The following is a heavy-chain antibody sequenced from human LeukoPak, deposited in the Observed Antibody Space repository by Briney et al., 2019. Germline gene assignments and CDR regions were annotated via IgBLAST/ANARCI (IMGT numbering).Heavy chain of an antibody. CDR3: ARHRVRQLAYFDY. Sequence: KPSETLSLTCSVTGGSISSYYWSWIRQPPGKGLEWIGYIYTSGSTNYNPSLKSRDTISVDTSKNQFSLKLSSVTAADTAVYYCARHRVRQLAYFDYWGQGTLVTVSP. D-gene: IGHD6-13*01. J-gene: IGHJ4*02. CDR2: IYTSGST. CDR1: GGSISSYY. V-gene: IGHV4-4*09.